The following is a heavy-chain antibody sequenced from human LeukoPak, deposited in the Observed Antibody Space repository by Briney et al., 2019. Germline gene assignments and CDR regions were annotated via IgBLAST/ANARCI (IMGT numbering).Heavy chain of an antibody. D-gene: IGHD3-9*01. J-gene: IGHJ4*02. CDR2: INHSGST. CDR1: GGSFSGYY. Sequence: SETLSLTCAVYGGSFSGYYWSWIRQPPGKGLEWIGEINHSGSTNYNPSLKSRVTISVDTSKNQFSLKLSSVTAADTAVYYCARDQRPDYEILIGFYHFDYWGQGTLVTVSS. CDR3: ARDQRPDYEILIGFYHFDY. V-gene: IGHV4-34*01.